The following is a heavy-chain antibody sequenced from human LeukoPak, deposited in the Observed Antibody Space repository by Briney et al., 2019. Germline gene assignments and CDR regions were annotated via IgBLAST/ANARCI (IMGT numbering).Heavy chain of an antibody. CDR1: GFSFSSYA. V-gene: IGHV3-23*01. CDR3: AKDWNYDSRGLNYFDY. J-gene: IGHJ4*02. Sequence: SGGSLRLSCAASGFSFSSYAMNWVRQAPGKGLEWVSGISPSGSSTNYADSVQGRFTVSRDNSKDMLYLQMNSLRAEDTAMYYCAKDWNYDSRGLNYFDYWGQGALVTVSS. D-gene: IGHD3-22*01. CDR2: ISPSGSST.